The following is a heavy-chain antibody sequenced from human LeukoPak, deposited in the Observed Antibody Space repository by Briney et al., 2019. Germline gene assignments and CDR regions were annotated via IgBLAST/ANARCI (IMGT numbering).Heavy chain of an antibody. CDR1: GGSISSGSYY. D-gene: IGHD1-14*01. CDR2: IYTSGST. CDR3: ARGRGAEGY. Sequence: SQTLSLTCTVSGGSISSGSYYWSWIRQPAGKGLEWIGRIYTSGSTNYNPSLKSRVTISVDTSKNQFSLKLSSVTAADTAVYYCARGRGAEGYWGQGTLVTVSS. J-gene: IGHJ4*02. V-gene: IGHV4-61*02.